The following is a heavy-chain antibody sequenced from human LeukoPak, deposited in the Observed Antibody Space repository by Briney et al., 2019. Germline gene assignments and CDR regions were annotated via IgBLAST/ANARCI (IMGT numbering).Heavy chain of an antibody. CDR1: GCPISSYY. CDR2: IYYSGST. Sequence: PSETLSLTCTVSGCPISSYYWSWIRQPPGKGLGGIGDIYYSGSTNYNPSLKSRVTISVDTSKNQFSLKLSSVTAADTAVYYCARAESNTGEPYYYYYGMDVWGQGTTVTVSS. D-gene: IGHD2/OR15-2a*01. CDR3: ARAESNTGEPYYYYYGMDV. V-gene: IGHV4-59*01. J-gene: IGHJ6*02.